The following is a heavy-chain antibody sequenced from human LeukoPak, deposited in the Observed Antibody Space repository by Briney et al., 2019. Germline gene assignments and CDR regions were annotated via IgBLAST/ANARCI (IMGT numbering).Heavy chain of an antibody. CDR2: ISYDGSNK. V-gene: IGHV3-30*18. CDR1: GFTFSSYG. CDR3: AKGVIRFSGSGYYGMDV. D-gene: IGHD3-10*01. J-gene: IGHJ6*04. Sequence: GGSLRLSCAASGFTFSSYGMHCVRQAPGKGLEWVAVISYDGSNKYYADSVKGRFTIPRDNSKNTLYLQMNSLRAEDTAVYYCAKGVIRFSGSGYYGMDVWGKGTTVTVSS.